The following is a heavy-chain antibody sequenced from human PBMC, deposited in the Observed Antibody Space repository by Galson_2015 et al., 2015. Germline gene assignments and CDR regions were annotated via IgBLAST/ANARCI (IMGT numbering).Heavy chain of an antibody. CDR1: GFTFSSYG. CDR2: IWYDGSNK. Sequence: SLRLSCAASGFTFSSYGMHWVRQAPGKGLEWVAVIWYDGSNKYYADSVKGRFTISRDNSKNTLYLQMNSPRAEDTAVYYCARGDCSGGSCYEGFDYWGQGTLVTVSS. J-gene: IGHJ4*02. CDR3: ARGDCSGGSCYEGFDY. D-gene: IGHD2-15*01. V-gene: IGHV3-33*01.